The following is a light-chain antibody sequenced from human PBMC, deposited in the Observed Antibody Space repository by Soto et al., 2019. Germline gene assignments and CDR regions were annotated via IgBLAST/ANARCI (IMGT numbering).Light chain of an antibody. J-gene: IGKJ5*01. V-gene: IGKV3-20*01. CDR3: QQYGSSPPIT. CDR2: GAS. Sequence: EIVLTQSPGTLSLSPGERATLSCRASQSVSNRYLAWYQQKPGQAPRLLISGASSRATGIPDRFSGSGSGTDFTLTINRLEPEDFAVYYCQQYGSSPPITFGQGTRLEIK. CDR1: QSVSNRY.